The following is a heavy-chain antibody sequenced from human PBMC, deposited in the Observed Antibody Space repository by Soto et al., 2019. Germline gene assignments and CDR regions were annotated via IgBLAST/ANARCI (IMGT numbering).Heavy chain of an antibody. CDR3: AKLSCTSSTCYFPGWFDP. D-gene: IGHD2-2*01. V-gene: IGHV4-31*03. J-gene: IGHJ5*02. Sequence: SETLSLTCTVSGDSISGGASFWSWIRQPPGKGLEWIANVYYSGSSYYNPSLKSRLTISVDTTKNQFSLQLKSMTAADTAVYYCAKLSCTSSTCYFPGWFDPWGQGTLVTAPQ. CDR1: GDSISGGASF. CDR2: VYYSGSS.